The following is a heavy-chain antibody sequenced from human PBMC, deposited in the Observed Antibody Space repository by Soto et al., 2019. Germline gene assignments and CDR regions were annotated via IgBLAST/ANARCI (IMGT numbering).Heavy chain of an antibody. V-gene: IGHV3-74*01. CDR1: GFTFRNYW. CDR2: VGSDGRGA. J-gene: IGHJ4*02. D-gene: IGHD3-16*01. Sequence: EVQFVESGGGLVQPGGSVRLSCAASGFTFRNYWMHWVRQTPGKGLVWVSRVGSDGRGATYADSVKGRFTISRDNAKNTLYLQMDRLRVEDTAMYHCARDGLMHGPDMDQWGQGILVTVSS. CDR3: ARDGLMHGPDMDQ.